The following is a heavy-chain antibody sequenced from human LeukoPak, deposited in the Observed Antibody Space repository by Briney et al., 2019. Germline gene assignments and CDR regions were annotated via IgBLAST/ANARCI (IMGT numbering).Heavy chain of an antibody. CDR1: GFTFSSCG. CDR2: ISGSGGST. V-gene: IGHV3-23*01. D-gene: IGHD3-10*01. CDR3: AKDWAQALWFGEAFDY. Sequence: GGSLRLSCAASGFTFSSCGMSWVRQAPGKGLEWVSAISGSGGSTYYADSVKGRFTISRDNSKNTLYLQMNSLRAEDTAVYYCAKDWAQALWFGEAFDYWGQGTLVTVSS. J-gene: IGHJ4*02.